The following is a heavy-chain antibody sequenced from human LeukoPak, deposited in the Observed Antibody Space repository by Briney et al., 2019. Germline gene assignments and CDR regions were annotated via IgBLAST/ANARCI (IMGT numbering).Heavy chain of an antibody. V-gene: IGHV6-1*01. CDR2: TYYRSKWYN. CDR1: GDSVSSNSAA. J-gene: IGHJ6*03. D-gene: IGHD1-26*01. Sequence: SQTLSLTCAISGDSVSSNSAAWNWIRQSPSRGLEWLGRTYYRSKWYNDYSVSVKSRITINPDTSKNQFSLQLNSVTAADTAVYYCARAGAVGATLGRYYYYYYMDVWGKGTTVTISS. CDR3: ARAGAVGATLGRYYYYYYMDV.